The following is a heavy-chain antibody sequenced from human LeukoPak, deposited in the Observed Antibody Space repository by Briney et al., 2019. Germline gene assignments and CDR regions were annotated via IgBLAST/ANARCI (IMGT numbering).Heavy chain of an antibody. J-gene: IGHJ4*02. CDR1: GYTFSTYG. D-gene: IGHD6-19*01. CDR2: INTNTGNP. CDR3: ARVHRAVAGTGDDY. Sequence: ASVKVSCKASGYTFSTYGISWVRQAPGQGLEWMGWINTNTGNPTYAQGFTGRFVFSLDTSVSTAYLQISSLKAEDTAVYYCARVHRAVAGTGDDYWGQGTLVTVSS. V-gene: IGHV7-4-1*02.